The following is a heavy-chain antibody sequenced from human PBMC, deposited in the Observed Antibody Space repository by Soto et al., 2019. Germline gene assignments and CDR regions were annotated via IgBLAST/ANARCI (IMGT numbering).Heavy chain of an antibody. J-gene: IGHJ4*02. CDR1: GFTFSSYG. V-gene: IGHV3-33*01. CDR3: ARDNAPYCGGDCYSLDY. Sequence: QVQLVESGGGVVQPGRSLRLSYAASGFTFSSYGMHWVRQAPGKGLEWVAVIWYDGSNKYYADSVKGRFTISRDNSKNTLYLQMNSLRAEDTAVYYCARDNAPYCGGDCYSLDYWGQGTLVTVSS. CDR2: IWYDGSNK. D-gene: IGHD2-21*02.